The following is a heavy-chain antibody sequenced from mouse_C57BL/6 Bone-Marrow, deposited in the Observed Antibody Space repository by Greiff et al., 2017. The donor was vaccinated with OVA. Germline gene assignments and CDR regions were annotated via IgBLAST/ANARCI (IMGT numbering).Heavy chain of an antibody. J-gene: IGHJ1*03. Sequence: EVMLVESGGGLVQPGGSLKLSCAASGFTFSDYYMYWVRQTPEKRLEWVAYISNGGGSTYYPDTVKGRFTISRDNAKNTLYLQMSRLKSEDTAMYYGARQANYSNYVGWYFDVWGTGTTVTVSS. CDR3: ARQANYSNYVGWYFDV. CDR1: GFTFSDYY. V-gene: IGHV5-12*01. D-gene: IGHD2-5*01. CDR2: ISNGGGST.